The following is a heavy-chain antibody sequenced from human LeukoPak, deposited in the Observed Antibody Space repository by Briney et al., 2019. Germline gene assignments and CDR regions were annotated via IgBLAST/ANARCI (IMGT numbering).Heavy chain of an antibody. V-gene: IGHV3-74*01. D-gene: IGHD2-2*01. J-gene: IGHJ6*02. Sequence: GGSLRLSCAASGITFGNNWMHWVRQGPGKGLVWISRINSDGGGAIYADSVKGRFTVSRDNAKNTLYLQMNSLRAEDTAVYYCASVVVVPAAMPAMDVWGQGTTVTVSS. CDR3: ASVVVVPAAMPAMDV. CDR2: INSDGGGA. CDR1: GITFGNNW.